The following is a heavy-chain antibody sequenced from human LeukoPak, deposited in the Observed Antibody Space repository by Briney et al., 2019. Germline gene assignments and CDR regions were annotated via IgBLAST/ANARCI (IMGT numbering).Heavy chain of an antibody. D-gene: IGHD3-10*01. J-gene: IGHJ4*02. CDR3: ARTPLLWFGELQLLPFDY. Sequence: PGGSLRLSCAASGFTFSSYSMNWVRQAPGKGLEWVSSISSSSSYIYYADSVKGRFTISRDNAKNSLYLQMNSLRAEDTAVYCCARTPLLWFGELQLLPFDYWGQGTLVTVSS. V-gene: IGHV3-21*01. CDR2: ISSSSSYI. CDR1: GFTFSSYS.